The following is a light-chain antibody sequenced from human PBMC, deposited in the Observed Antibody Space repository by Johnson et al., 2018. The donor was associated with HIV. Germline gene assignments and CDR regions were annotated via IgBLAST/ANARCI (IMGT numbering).Light chain of an antibody. V-gene: IGLV1-51*02. CDR2: ENN. CDR1: SSNVGNNY. CDR3: GTWDSSLSAGGNV. J-gene: IGLJ1*01. Sequence: QSVLTQPPSVSAAPGQKVTISCSGSSSNVGNNYVSWYQCLQGTAPKLLIFENNKRPSGIPDRFSGSTSGTSAPLDITGLPTGAEADYYCGTWDSSLSAGGNVFGTGTKVTVL.